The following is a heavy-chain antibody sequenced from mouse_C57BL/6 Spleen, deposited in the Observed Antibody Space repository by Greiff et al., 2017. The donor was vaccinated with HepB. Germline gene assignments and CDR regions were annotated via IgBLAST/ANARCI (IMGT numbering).Heavy chain of an antibody. CDR3: ARHEDPLYYGSSWFAY. J-gene: IGHJ3*01. V-gene: IGHV1-62-2*01. CDR2: FYPGSGSI. Sequence: VKLMESGAELVKPGASVKLSCKASGYTFTEYTIHWVKQRSGQGLEWIGWFYPGSGSIKYNEKFKDKATLTADKSSSTVYMELSRLTSEDSAVYFCARHEDPLYYGSSWFAYWGQGTLVTVSA. CDR1: GYTFTEYT. D-gene: IGHD1-1*01.